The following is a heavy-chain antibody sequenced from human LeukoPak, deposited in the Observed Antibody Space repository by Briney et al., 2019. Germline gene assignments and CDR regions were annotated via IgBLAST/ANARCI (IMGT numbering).Heavy chain of an antibody. CDR1: GYTFTSYD. CDR2: MNPNSGNT. CDR3: ARDEVVAAPNYFGMVV. Sequence: ASVTVSCKASGYTFTSYDVNWVRQATGQGLEWMGWMNPNSGNTGLAQKFQGRVTLTRDTSLSTAYMELSNLRSDDTAVYYCARDEVVAAPNYFGMVVWGQGTTVSVSS. V-gene: IGHV1-8*01. J-gene: IGHJ6*02. D-gene: IGHD2-15*01.